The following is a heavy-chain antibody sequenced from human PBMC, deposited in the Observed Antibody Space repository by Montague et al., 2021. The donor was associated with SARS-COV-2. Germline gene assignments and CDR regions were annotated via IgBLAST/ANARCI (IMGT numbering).Heavy chain of an antibody. CDR2: TYYRFKWYN. J-gene: IGHJ2*01. CDR1: GDSVSSHIAT. CDR3: ARAYCGCDCYFYWYFDL. D-gene: IGHD2-21*02. Sequence: CAISGDSVSSHIATWNWIRQSPSRGLEWLGRTYYRFKWYNDYAVSVKSRVIINPDTSNNRISLQVNSVTPEDTAVYYCARAYCGCDCYFYWYFDLWGRGTLVTVSS. V-gene: IGHV6-1*01.